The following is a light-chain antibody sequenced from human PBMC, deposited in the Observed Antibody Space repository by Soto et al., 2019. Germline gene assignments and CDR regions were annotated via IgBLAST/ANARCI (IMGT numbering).Light chain of an antibody. V-gene: IGKV3-15*01. Sequence: EIVMTQSPGTLSVSPGERATLSCRASQSVSVNLAWYQQRPGQAPRLLIYDAATRATGIPARFSGSGSGTDFTLTISSLQSEDFAVYYCQQYNNWPWTFGQGTKVDIK. CDR2: DAA. CDR3: QQYNNWPWT. J-gene: IGKJ1*01. CDR1: QSVSVN.